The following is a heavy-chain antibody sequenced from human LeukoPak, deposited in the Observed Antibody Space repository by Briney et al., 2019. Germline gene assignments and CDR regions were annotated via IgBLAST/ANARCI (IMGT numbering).Heavy chain of an antibody. Sequence: SETLSLTCTVSGGSISSYYWGWIRQPPGKGLEWIGSIYYSGSTYYNPSLKSRVTISVDTSKNQFSLKLSSVTAADTAVYYCARSSEGRYYYDSSGFSYYYYYMDVWGKGTTVTISS. V-gene: IGHV4-39*07. CDR2: IYYSGST. J-gene: IGHJ6*03. D-gene: IGHD3-22*01. CDR1: GGSISSYY. CDR3: ARSSEGRYYYDSSGFSYYYYYMDV.